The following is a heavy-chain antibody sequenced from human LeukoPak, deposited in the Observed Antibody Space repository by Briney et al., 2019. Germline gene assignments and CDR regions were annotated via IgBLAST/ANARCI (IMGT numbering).Heavy chain of an antibody. V-gene: IGHV4-59*01. CDR3: ATYDILTGYLTS. CDR2: IYYSGST. D-gene: IGHD3-9*01. Sequence: SETLSPTCTVSGGSISSYYWSWIRQPPGKGLEWIGYIYYSGSTNYNPSLKSRVTISVDTSKNQFSLKLSSVTAADTAVYYCATYDILTGYLTSWGQGTLVTVSS. J-gene: IGHJ5*02. CDR1: GGSISSYY.